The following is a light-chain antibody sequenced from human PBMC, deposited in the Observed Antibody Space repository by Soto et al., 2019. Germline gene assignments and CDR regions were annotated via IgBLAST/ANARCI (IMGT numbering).Light chain of an antibody. CDR1: QSISSW. Sequence: DIQMTQSPSTLSASVGDRVTITCRASQSISSWLAWYQQKPGTAPKLLIYKASTLQSGVPSRFSGSGSGTEFTLTISRLQPDDSATYYCQQYRDNWTFGQGTKVEIK. CDR3: QQYRDNWT. J-gene: IGKJ1*01. CDR2: KAS. V-gene: IGKV1-5*03.